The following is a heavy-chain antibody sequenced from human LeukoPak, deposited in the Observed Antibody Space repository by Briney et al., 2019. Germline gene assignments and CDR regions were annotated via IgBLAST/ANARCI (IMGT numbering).Heavy chain of an antibody. CDR1: GGTFTSYA. Sequence: SVKVSCKASGGTFTSYAISWVRQAPGQGLEWMGGIIPIFGTANYAQKFQGRVTITADESTSTAYMELSSLRSEDTAVYYCARVSPVVVVAADWFDPWGQGTLVAASS. D-gene: IGHD2-15*01. CDR2: IIPIFGTA. J-gene: IGHJ5*02. CDR3: ARVSPVVVVAADWFDP. V-gene: IGHV1-69*13.